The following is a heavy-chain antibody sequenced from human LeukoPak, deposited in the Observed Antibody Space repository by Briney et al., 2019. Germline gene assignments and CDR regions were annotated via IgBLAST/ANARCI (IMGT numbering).Heavy chain of an antibody. V-gene: IGHV3-30*18. CDR3: AKALTSGWYLDAFNI. J-gene: IGHJ3*02. D-gene: IGHD6-19*01. Sequence: GGSLRLPCAASGFTFSSCGMHWVRQAPGKGLEWVAVISYDGSNKYYADSVKGRFIISRDNSKNTLFLEMNSLRAEDTAVYYCAKALTSGWYLDAFNIWGQGTMVTVSS. CDR2: ISYDGSNK. CDR1: GFTFSSCG.